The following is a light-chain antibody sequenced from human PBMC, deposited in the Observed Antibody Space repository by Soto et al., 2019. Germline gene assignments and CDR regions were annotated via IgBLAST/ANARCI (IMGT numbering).Light chain of an antibody. V-gene: IGKV3-11*01. J-gene: IGKJ5*01. Sequence: EIVLTQSPATLSLSPGERATLCCRGSQSVRRYLAWYQQKPGQAPRLLIYDASNRATGIPARFSGSGSGTDFTLTISSLEPEDFAVFYCQQRSNWPLITFGQGTRLEIK. CDR3: QQRSNWPLIT. CDR2: DAS. CDR1: QSVRRY.